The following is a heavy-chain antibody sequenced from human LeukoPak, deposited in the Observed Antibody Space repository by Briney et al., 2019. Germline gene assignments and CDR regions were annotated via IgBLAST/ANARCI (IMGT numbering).Heavy chain of an antibody. J-gene: IGHJ4*02. D-gene: IGHD4-17*01. CDR2: ISWNSGGI. V-gene: IGHV3-9*01. CDR1: GFTFDDYA. CDR3: AKFSDYGDPQFPFDY. Sequence: GGSLRLSCAASGFTFDDYAMHWVRHAPGKGLEWVSGISWNSGGIGYADSVKGRFTISRDNAKNSLYLQMNSLRAEDTALYYCAKFSDYGDPQFPFDYWGQGTLVTVSS.